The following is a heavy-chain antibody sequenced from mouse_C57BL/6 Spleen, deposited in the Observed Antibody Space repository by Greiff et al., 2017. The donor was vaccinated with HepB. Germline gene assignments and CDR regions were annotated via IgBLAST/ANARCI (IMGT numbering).Heavy chain of an antibody. CDR3: ARVGRNYWYFDV. J-gene: IGHJ1*03. Sequence: EVQGVESGGGLVKPGGSLKLSCAASGFTFSSYAMSWVRQTPEKRLEWVATISDGGSYTYYPDNVKGRFTISRDNAKNNLYLQMSHLKSEDTAMYYCARVGRNYWYFDVWGTGTTVTVSS. CDR1: GFTFSSYA. V-gene: IGHV5-4*01. CDR2: ISDGGSYT.